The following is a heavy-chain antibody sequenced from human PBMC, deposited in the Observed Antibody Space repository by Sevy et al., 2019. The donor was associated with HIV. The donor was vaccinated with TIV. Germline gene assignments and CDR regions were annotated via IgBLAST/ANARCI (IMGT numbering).Heavy chain of an antibody. Sequence: SETLSLTCTVSGGSISSYYWSWIRQPPGKGLEWIGYIYYSGSTNYYPSLKSRVTISVDTSKNQFSLKLSSVTAADTAVYYCARDRGRLGKFDYWGQGTLVTVSS. V-gene: IGHV4-59*01. D-gene: IGHD3-16*01. CDR1: GGSISSYY. J-gene: IGHJ4*02. CDR2: IYYSGST. CDR3: ARDRGRLGKFDY.